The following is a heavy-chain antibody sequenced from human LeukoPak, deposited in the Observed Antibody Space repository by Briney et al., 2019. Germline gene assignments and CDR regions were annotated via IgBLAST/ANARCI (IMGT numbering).Heavy chain of an antibody. CDR2: ISSSSSYI. V-gene: IGHV3-21*01. D-gene: IGHD6-19*01. Sequence: GGSLRLSCAASGFTFSTYSMNWVRQAPGKGLEWVSSISSSSSYIYYADSVKGRFTVSRDNAKNSLYLQMNSLRAEDTAVYYCARDSHSSGWLLWYFDLWGRGTLVTVSS. CDR1: GFTFSTYS. J-gene: IGHJ2*01. CDR3: ARDSHSSGWLLWYFDL.